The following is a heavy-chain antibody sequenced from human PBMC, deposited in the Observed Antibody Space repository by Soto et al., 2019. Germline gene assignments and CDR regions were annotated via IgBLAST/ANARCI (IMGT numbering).Heavy chain of an antibody. Sequence: PTLVNPTQTLTLTCTFSGFSLTTTKMCVSWIRQPPGRALEWLALIDWDDDRYYSPSLKTRLTISQDTSKNQVLLTMTNMDPVDTATYYCARTLAAAGQYFFDYWGQGTLVTVSS. V-gene: IGHV2-70*01. CDR2: IDWDDDR. D-gene: IGHD6-13*01. CDR1: GFSLTTTKMC. J-gene: IGHJ4*02. CDR3: ARTLAAAGQYFFDY.